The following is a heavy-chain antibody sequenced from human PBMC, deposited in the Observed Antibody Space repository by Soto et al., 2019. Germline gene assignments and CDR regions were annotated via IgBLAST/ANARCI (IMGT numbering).Heavy chain of an antibody. CDR1: GFTFSSYE. V-gene: IGHV3-48*03. J-gene: IGHJ6*02. CDR3: ARDHPPPPAYSSGWAHLYGMDV. CDR2: ISSSGSTI. D-gene: IGHD6-19*01. Sequence: GGSLRLSCAASGFTFSSYEMNWVRQAPGKGLEWVSYISSSGSTIYYADSVKGRFTISRDNAKNSLYLQMNSLRAEDTAVYYCARDHPPPPAYSSGWAHLYGMDVWAQGTTVTVSS.